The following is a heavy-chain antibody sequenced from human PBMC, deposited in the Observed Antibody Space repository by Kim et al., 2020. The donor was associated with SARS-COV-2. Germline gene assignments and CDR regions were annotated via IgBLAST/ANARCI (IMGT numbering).Heavy chain of an antibody. Sequence: YSGSTSSTPAHESQITISVDTSNNQFSLKLSSVTAADTAVYYCVQFSLDYWGQGTLVTVSS. CDR2: YSGST. J-gene: IGHJ4*02. V-gene: IGHV4-39*01. CDR3: VQFSLDY.